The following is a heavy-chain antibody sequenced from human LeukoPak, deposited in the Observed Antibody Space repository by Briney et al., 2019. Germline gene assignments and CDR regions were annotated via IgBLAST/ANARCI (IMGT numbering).Heavy chain of an antibody. CDR2: ISYDGSNK. J-gene: IGHJ4*02. CDR1: GFTFSSYA. CDR3: ARDPGSYVHYFDS. D-gene: IGHD3-10*01. V-gene: IGHV3-30*04. Sequence: GGSLRLSCAASGFTFSSYAMHWVRQAPGKGLEWVAVISYDGSNKYYADSVKGRFTISRDNSKNTLYLQMNSLRAEDTAVYYCARDPGSYVHYFDSRGQGDLVTVSS.